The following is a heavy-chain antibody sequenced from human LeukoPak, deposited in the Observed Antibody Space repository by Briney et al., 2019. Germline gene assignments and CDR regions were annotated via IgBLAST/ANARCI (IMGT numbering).Heavy chain of an antibody. CDR1: GGSISNRSHF. CDR2: IYYSGYT. V-gene: IGHV4-39*07. Sequence: SETLSLTCTVSGGSISNRSHFWGWIRQTPGKGLEWFGSIYYSGYTYYNPSLKSRVTISVDTSKNQFSLRLTSVTAADTAVYYCARLSVIVGAALEYYYYYMDVWGQGTTVTVSS. D-gene: IGHD1-26*01. CDR3: ARLSVIVGAALEYYYYYMDV. J-gene: IGHJ6*03.